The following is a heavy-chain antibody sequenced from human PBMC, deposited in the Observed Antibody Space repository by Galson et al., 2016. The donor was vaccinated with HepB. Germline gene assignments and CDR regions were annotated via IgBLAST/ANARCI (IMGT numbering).Heavy chain of an antibody. D-gene: IGHD1-26*01. CDR3: ARGDRAVGSFQH. CDR1: GGSFSNFA. J-gene: IGHJ1*01. CDR2: IIPIFGTP. Sequence: SVKVSCKASGGSFSNFAITWVRQAPGQGLESMGGIIPIFGTPNYVQRFQDRIIITADESTSTAYMELSSLRSEDTAVYYCARGDRAVGSFQHWGQGTLVSVSS. V-gene: IGHV1-69*13.